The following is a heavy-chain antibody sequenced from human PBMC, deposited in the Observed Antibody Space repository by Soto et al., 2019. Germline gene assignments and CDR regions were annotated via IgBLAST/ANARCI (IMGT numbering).Heavy chain of an antibody. V-gene: IGHV4-59*01. CDR1: GGSINNFY. CDR3: ARTPSV. CDR2: IHYTGST. J-gene: IGHJ6*02. Sequence: PSETLSLTCTVSGGSINNFYWSWIRQPPGKGLEWIGYIHYTGSTNYNPSLKSRVTISLDTSKNQFSLRLSSVTAADTAIYYCARTPSVWGQGTTVTVSS. D-gene: IGHD2-15*01.